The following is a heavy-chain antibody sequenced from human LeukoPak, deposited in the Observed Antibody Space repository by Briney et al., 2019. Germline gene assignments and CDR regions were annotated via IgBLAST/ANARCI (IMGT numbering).Heavy chain of an antibody. V-gene: IGHV4-4*07. Sequence: PSETLSLTCTVSGGSTSSYYWSWIRQPAGKGLEWIGRIYTSGSTNYNPSLKSRVTMSVDTFKNQFSLKLSSVTAADTAVYYCAGYYYGSGSYYMGNWFDPWGQGTLVTVSS. J-gene: IGHJ5*02. CDR2: IYTSGST. D-gene: IGHD3-10*01. CDR1: GGSTSSYY. CDR3: AGYYYGSGSYYMGNWFDP.